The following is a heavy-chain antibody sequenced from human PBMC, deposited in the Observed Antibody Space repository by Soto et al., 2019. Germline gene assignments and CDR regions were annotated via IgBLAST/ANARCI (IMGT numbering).Heavy chain of an antibody. Sequence: QVQLVQSGAEVKKPGSSVKVSCKASGGTFNNYAISWVRQAPGQGLEWMGGIIPIIGTADYAHKFQGRLTISADESTGTTFMELSSLRSEDTALYYCARGGVDVVATSALDYWGKGTLVTVSS. J-gene: IGHJ4*02. CDR1: GGTFNNYA. D-gene: IGHD5-12*01. V-gene: IGHV1-69*01. CDR2: IIPIIGTA. CDR3: ARGGVDVVATSALDY.